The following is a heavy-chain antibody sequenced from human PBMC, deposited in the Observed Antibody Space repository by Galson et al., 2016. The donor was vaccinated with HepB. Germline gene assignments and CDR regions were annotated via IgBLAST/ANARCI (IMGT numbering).Heavy chain of an antibody. CDR3: ASPSGRFSVHTFDL. D-gene: IGHD1-26*01. J-gene: IGHJ3*01. Sequence: SLRLSCAASGFTFSDYYMSWIRQAPGKGLEWVSYISPTSNDINFADSVVGRFSISRDNAKNSLYLQMNTLGAEDTAVYYCASPSGRFSVHTFDLWGQGTMVTV. V-gene: IGHV3-11*06. CDR2: ISPTSNDI. CDR1: GFTFSDYY.